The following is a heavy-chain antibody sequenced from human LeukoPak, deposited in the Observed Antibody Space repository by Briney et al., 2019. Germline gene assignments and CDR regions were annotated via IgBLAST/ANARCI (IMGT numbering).Heavy chain of an antibody. D-gene: IGHD3-22*01. CDR1: GYSFTTYW. Sequence: PGESLKISCKGSGYSFTTYWIGWVRQMPGKGLEWMGLIYPGDSDSRYSPSFQGQVTISADKSISTAYLQWSSLKASDTAIYYCARRLRDTSSYPFDYWGQGTLVTVSS. CDR2: IYPGDSDS. CDR3: ARRLRDTSSYPFDY. V-gene: IGHV5-51*01. J-gene: IGHJ4*02.